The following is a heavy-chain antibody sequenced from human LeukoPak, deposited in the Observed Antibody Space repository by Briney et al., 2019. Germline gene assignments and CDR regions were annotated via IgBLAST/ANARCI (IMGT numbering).Heavy chain of an antibody. V-gene: IGHV3-30*02. CDR2: IRYDGSNK. CDR3: ATRSGIAARPYYYYYMDV. D-gene: IGHD6-6*01. Sequence: GGSLRLSCAASGFTFSSYGMHWVRQAPGKGLEWVAFIRYDGSNKYYADSVKGRFTISRDNSKNTLYLQMNSLRAEDTAVYYCATRSGIAARPYYYYYMDVWGKGTTVTVSS. J-gene: IGHJ6*03. CDR1: GFTFSSYG.